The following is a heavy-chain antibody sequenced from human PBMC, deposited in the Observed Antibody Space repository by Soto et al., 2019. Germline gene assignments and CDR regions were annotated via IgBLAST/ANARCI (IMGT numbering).Heavy chain of an antibody. CDR2: ISSSSSYI. J-gene: IGHJ4*02. D-gene: IGHD2-2*01. V-gene: IGHV3-21*01. CDR1: GFTFSSYS. Sequence: GGSLRLSCAASGFTFSSYSMNWVRQAPGKGLEWVSSISSSSSYIYYADSVKGRFTISRDNPKNTLYLQMNSLRAEDSAGNYCAGYVVQRVDYWGQGTLVTVSS. CDR3: AGYVVQRVDY.